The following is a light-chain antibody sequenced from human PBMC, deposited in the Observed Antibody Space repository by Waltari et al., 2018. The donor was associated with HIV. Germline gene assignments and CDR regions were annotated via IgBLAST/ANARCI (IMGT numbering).Light chain of an antibody. J-gene: IGLJ2*01. Sequence: QSALTQPASVSGAPGQSITISCTGTASDIGDYNYVSWYQQHPGKAPKLVIYDVSNRPSGISTLFSGSKSGTTASLTISGLQAEDEAVYYCSSYTRSTRTTAWLFGGGTRLTVL. CDR3: SSYTRSTRTTAWL. CDR2: DVS. CDR1: ASDIGDYNY. V-gene: IGLV2-14*03.